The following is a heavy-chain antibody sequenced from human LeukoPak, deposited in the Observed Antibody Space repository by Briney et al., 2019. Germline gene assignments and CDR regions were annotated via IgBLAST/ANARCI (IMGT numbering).Heavy chain of an antibody. V-gene: IGHV3-21*01. D-gene: IGHD3-10*01. CDR1: GGSFSGYY. J-gene: IGHJ4*02. CDR2: ISSSSSYI. Sequence: ETLSLTCAVYGGSFSGYYWSWVRQAPGKGLEWVSSISSSSSYIYYADSVKGRFTISRDNAKNSLYLQMNSLRAEDTAVYYCARGSYTPYYYGSGSYYKDYWGQGTLVTVSS. CDR3: ARGSYTPYYYGSGSYYKDY.